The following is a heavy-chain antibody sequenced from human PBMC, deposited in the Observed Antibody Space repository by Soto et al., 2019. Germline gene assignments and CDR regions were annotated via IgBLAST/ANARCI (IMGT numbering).Heavy chain of an antibody. Sequence: GGSLRLSFAASGFTFSSYWMSWVRKAPGKGLEWVAKIKQDGSEKYSVDSVKGRFTISRDNAKNSLSLQMNSLRAEDTAVYYCARASRYYGMDVWGQGTTVTASS. J-gene: IGHJ6*02. CDR1: GFTFSSYW. V-gene: IGHV3-7*01. CDR3: ARASRYYGMDV. CDR2: IKQDGSEK. D-gene: IGHD2-15*01.